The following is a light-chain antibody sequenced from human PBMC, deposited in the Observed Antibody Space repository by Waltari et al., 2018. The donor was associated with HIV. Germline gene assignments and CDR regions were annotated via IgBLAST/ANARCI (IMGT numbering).Light chain of an antibody. CDR2: EVT. J-gene: IGLJ1*01. V-gene: IGLV2-23*02. Sequence: QAAMHQPAAVSGSPEQATIISRPGPSRNVGSDDHVSWYQPHPGEAPKLIIYEVTQRPSGVSNRFSGSKSGNTASLTISGLQAEDEADYYCCSCPRSGIRYVFGTGTKVTVL. CDR3: CSCPRSGIRYV. CDR1: SRNVGSDDH.